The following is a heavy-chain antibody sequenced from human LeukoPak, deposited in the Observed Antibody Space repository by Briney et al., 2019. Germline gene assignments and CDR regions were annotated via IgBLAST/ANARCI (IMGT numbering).Heavy chain of an antibody. D-gene: IGHD2-21*01. CDR2: IRGSGGST. J-gene: IGHJ4*02. CDR3: AKDSPVMTR. V-gene: IGHV3-23*01. CDR1: GFTFSSYA. Sequence: GGSLRLSCAASGFTFSSYAMTWVRQVPGKGLEWVSTIRGSGGSTYYADSVKGRFTISRDNSKNTLYLQMDSLRAEDTAIYYCAKDSPVMTRWGQGTLVTVSS.